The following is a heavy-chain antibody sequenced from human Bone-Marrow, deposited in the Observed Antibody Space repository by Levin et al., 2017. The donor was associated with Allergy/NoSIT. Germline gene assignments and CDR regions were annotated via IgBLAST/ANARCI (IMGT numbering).Heavy chain of an antibody. CDR1: GGRFSNYA. CDR2: IIPAFGST. J-gene: IGHJ4*02. Sequence: ASVKVSCKASGGRFSNYAISWVRQAPGQGLEWMGGIIPAFGSTNYAQKFQGRVTIIADESTSTAYMGLRSLKSEDTAVYYCARARDGYYGSGSFDFWGQGTLLTVSS. D-gene: IGHD3-10*01. V-gene: IGHV1-69*13. CDR3: ARARDGYYGSGSFDF.